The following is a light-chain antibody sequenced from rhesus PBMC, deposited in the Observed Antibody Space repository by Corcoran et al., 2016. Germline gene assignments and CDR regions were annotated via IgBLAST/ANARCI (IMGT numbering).Light chain of an antibody. CDR2: DAS. V-gene: IGKV3-35*01. CDR3: QQYSNWPWT. J-gene: IGKJ1*01. Sequence: PGEGATLSCRASQSVNGRLAWYQQKPGQTPRLLVYDASTRATGIPERFSGSGSGTDFFLTVSSLEPEDVGVYYCQQYSNWPWTCGQGTKVDIK. CDR1: QSVNGR.